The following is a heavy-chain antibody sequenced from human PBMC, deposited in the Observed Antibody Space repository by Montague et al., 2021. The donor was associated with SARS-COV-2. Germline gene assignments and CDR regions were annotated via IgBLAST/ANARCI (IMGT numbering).Heavy chain of an antibody. CDR1: GDSVASNSAA. D-gene: IGHD3-22*01. CDR2: TYYRSKWYN. J-gene: IGHJ4*02. CDR3: ARGSSGYYTPRPFDY. Sequence: CAISGDSVASNSAAWNWKRQSPERGLEWLGRTYYRSKWYNDYAVSVKSRITINPDTSKNQFSLQLNSVTPEDTAVYYCARGSSGYYTPRPFDYWGQGTLVTVSS. V-gene: IGHV6-1*01.